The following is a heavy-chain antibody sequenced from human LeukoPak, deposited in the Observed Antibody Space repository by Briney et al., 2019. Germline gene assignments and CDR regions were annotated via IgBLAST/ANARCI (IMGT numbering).Heavy chain of an antibody. D-gene: IGHD4-17*01. CDR3: ARGSYDDYADLEY. Sequence: GASVKVSCKTSGYTFTGFYIHWVRQAPGQGLEWMGWINPDSGGTNYVQKLQGRVTMTRDTSISKPYMEVKSLRFEVTDVYYCARGSYDDYADLEYWGQGTLVTVSS. J-gene: IGHJ4*02. V-gene: IGHV1-2*02. CDR2: INPDSGGT. CDR1: GYTFTGFY.